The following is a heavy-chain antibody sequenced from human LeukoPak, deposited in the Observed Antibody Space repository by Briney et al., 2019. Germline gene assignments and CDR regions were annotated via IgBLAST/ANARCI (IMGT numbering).Heavy chain of an antibody. D-gene: IGHD3-10*01. J-gene: IGHJ4*02. Sequence: PGGSLRLSCAASGFTFDDYAMHWVRQAPGKGLEWVSGISWNSGSIGYADSVKGRFTISRDNAKNSLYLQMNSLRAEDTALYYCAKGTGSGSYAGDDYWGQGTLVTVSS. CDR3: AKGTGSGSYAGDDY. CDR2: ISWNSGSI. V-gene: IGHV3-9*01. CDR1: GFTFDDYA.